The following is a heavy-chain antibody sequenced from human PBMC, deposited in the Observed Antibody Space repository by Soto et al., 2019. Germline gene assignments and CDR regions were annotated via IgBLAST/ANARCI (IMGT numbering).Heavy chain of an antibody. J-gene: IGHJ6*03. CDR2: INSDGSST. V-gene: IGHV3-74*01. CDR3: ARAGYVVVPAASYYYYYMDV. D-gene: IGHD2-2*01. Sequence: PGGSLRLSCAASGFTFSSYWMHWVRQAPGKGLVWVSRINSDGSSTSYADSVKGRFTISRGNAKNTLYLQMNSLRAEDTAVYYCARAGYVVVPAASYYYYYMDVWGKGTTVTVSS. CDR1: GFTFSSYW.